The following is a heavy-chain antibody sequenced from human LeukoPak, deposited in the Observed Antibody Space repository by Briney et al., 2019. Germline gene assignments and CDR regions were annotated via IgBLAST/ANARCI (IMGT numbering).Heavy chain of an antibody. D-gene: IGHD3-22*01. J-gene: IGHJ4*02. CDR1: GYTFTSYY. CDR2: INPSGGST. Sequence: ASVKVSCKASGYTFTSYYMHWVRQAPGQGLEWMGIINPSGGSTSYAQKFQGRVTMTRDTSTSTVYMELSSLRSDDTAVYYCARGSPMIVVVITTLTYWGQGTLVTVSS. V-gene: IGHV1-46*01. CDR3: ARGSPMIVVVITTLTY.